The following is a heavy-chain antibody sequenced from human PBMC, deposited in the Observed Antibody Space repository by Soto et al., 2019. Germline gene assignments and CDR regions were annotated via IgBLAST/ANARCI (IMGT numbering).Heavy chain of an antibody. V-gene: IGHV3-74*01. Sequence: GGLRLSCAASGITFSNYWMEWVRQAPGKGLVWVSRIHSDGITTYYGDSVKGRFTISRDNAKSTVYLQMNSLGAEDTATYHCTLHKFDSSGYVSDYWGQGTLVTVSS. CDR2: IHSDGITT. J-gene: IGHJ4*02. CDR1: GITFSNYW. CDR3: TLHKFDSSGYVSDY. D-gene: IGHD3-22*01.